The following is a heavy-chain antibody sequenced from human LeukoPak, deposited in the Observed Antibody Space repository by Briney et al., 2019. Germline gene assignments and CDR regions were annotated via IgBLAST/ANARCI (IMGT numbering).Heavy chain of an antibody. V-gene: IGHV4-34*01. CDR1: GESSFSSYY. CDR3: SRQVVGNDY. J-gene: IGHJ4*02. CDR2: XNHXGYT. Sequence: SETLSLTCAVYGESSFSSYYWSWIRQTPGGXLEWIGEXNHXGYTNYNPSLKSRVTLSIDTSKNQFSLRLNSVTAADTAVYYCSRQVVGNDYWGQGTLVTVSS. D-gene: IGHD3-22*01.